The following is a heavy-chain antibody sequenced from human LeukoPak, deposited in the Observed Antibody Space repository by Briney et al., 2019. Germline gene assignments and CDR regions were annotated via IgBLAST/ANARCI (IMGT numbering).Heavy chain of an antibody. CDR3: ARGEGLGTTNGGYYFAY. CDR1: GFTFSSYT. V-gene: IGHV3-48*01. J-gene: IGHJ4*02. Sequence: PGGSLRLSCAASGFTFSSYTMNWVRQPPGKGLEWVSNIGTSSTTIYYADSVKGRFTISRDNAKNSLYLQMNSLRAEDTAVYYCARGEGLGTTNGGYYFAYWGQGSLVIVSS. CDR2: IGTSSTTI. D-gene: IGHD1-26*01.